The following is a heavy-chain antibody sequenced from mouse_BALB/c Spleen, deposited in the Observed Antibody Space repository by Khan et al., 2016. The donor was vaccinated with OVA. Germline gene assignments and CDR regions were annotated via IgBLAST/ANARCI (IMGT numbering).Heavy chain of an antibody. CDR1: GYTFTSYW. V-gene: IGHV1S41*01. CDR3: ARSNYYGSGLYAMDY. CDR2: ISHGSGSS. Sequence: DLVKPGASVKLSCKASGYTFTSYWINWIKQRPGQGLEWIGHISHGSGSSYYNDMFSVKATLTVTSTSTSAYLQHSSLSSEASAVYFCARSNYYGSGLYAMDYWGQGTSFTVSS. J-gene: IGHJ4*01. D-gene: IGHD1-1*01.